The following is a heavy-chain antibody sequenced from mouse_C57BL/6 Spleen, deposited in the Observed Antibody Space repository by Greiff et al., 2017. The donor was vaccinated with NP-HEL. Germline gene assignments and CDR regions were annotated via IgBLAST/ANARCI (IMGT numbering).Heavy chain of an antibody. Sequence: QVQLQQSGPELVKPGASVKISCKASGYAFSSSWMNWVKQRPGKGLEWIGRIYPGDGDTNYNGKFKGKATLTADKSSSTAYMQLSSLTSEDSAVYVCARSTAQATPGFAYWGQGTLVTVSA. CDR1: GYAFSSSW. V-gene: IGHV1-82*01. CDR2: IYPGDGDT. CDR3: ARSTAQATPGFAY. D-gene: IGHD3-2*02. J-gene: IGHJ3*01.